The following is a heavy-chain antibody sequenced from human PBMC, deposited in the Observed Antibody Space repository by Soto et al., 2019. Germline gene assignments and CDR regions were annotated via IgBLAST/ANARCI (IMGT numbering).Heavy chain of an antibody. CDR1: GGSISSDSFY. D-gene: IGHD2-15*01. V-gene: IGHV4-39*01. J-gene: IGHJ6*02. CDR3: ARNQPQRYCSGGTCRPAYGMDV. Sequence: SETLSLTCTVSGGSISSDSFYWAWIRQPPGKGLEWIGIIYYSGDTYYNPSLTGRLTMSVDTSNQFSLTLRSVTAADTALYYCARNQPQRYCSGGTCRPAYGMDVWGQGTTVTVSS. CDR2: IYYSGDT.